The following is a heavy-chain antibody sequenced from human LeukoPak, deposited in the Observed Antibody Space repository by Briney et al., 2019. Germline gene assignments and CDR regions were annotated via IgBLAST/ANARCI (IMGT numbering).Heavy chain of an antibody. Sequence: ASMKVSCKSSGFTFTDHYIHWVRQGPGQGLEWMGYIGPHSTFTSSPQEFQGRVTMTRDASMSTACMELTRLTSDDTAVYYCVREGEGPLSKDFDYWGQGTLVTVSS. D-gene: IGHD2/OR15-2a*01. J-gene: IGHJ4*02. CDR1: GFTFTDHY. CDR3: VREGEGPLSKDFDY. V-gene: IGHV1-2*02. CDR2: IGPHSTFT.